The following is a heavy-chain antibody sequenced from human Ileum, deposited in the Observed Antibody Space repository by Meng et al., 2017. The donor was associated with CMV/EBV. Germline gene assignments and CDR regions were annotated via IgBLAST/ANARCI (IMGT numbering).Heavy chain of an antibody. CDR2: IYTSGST. CDR3: ARDLTNKWIYY. Sequence: QVQLQGSGPGLVKPSETLSLTCTVSGCSISNYYWNWMRQPDGKGLEWIGRIYTSGSTNYNPSLKSRVTISIDTSKNQFSLKLTSVTAADTAVYFCARDLTNKWIYYWGQGTLVTVSS. V-gene: IGHV4-4*07. J-gene: IGHJ4*02. CDR1: GCSISNYY. D-gene: IGHD5-12*01.